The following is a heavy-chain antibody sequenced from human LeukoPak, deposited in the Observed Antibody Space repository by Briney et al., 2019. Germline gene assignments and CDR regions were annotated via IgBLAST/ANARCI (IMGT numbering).Heavy chain of an antibody. J-gene: IGHJ4*02. CDR2: IKGDGIST. D-gene: IGHD3-3*01. Sequence: GGSLRLSCAASGFDFSSNWMHWVRHAPGQGLVWVSCIKGDGISTNYADSVKGRFTISRDIVKNTLYLQMNSLRAEDTGVYYCAKDHYWSIDYWGRGTLVTVSS. CDR1: GFDFSSNW. V-gene: IGHV3-74*01. CDR3: AKDHYWSIDY.